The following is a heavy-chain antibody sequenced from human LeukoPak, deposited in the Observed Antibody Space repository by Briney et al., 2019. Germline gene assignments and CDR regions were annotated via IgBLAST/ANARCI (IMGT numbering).Heavy chain of an antibody. V-gene: IGHV4-59*01. J-gene: IGHJ6*02. CDR1: GGSISSYY. CDR3: AREKNYDSSGQGPYYYYYGMDV. Sequence: SETLSLTCTVSGGSISSYYWSWIRQPPGKGLEWIGYTYYSGSTNYNPSLKSRVTISVDTSKNQFSLKLSSVTAADTAVYYCAREKNYDSSGQGPYYYYYGMDVWGQGTTVTVSS. CDR2: TYYSGST. D-gene: IGHD3-22*01.